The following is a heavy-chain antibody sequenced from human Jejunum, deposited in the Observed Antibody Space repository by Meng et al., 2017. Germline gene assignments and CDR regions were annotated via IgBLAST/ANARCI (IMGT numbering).Heavy chain of an antibody. CDR2: IRYDGSSA. Sequence: DVQLVYSGAGLAQPGGSLSLSCAAFGFIFSGRWMHWVRQAPGKGLVWVSRIRYDGSSANYADSVKGSFTISRENAKNTLYLQMDSLRAEDTAVYYCAQSDYFHYWGQGALVTVSS. J-gene: IGHJ4*02. V-gene: IGHV3-74*01. CDR3: AQSDYFHY. CDR1: GFIFSGRW.